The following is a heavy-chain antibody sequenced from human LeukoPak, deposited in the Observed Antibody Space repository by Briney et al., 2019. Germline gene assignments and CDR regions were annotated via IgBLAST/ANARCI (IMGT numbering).Heavy chain of an antibody. Sequence: TGGSLRLSCAASGFTSSDYYMTWIRQAPGKGLEWVSYFSGTDSAIYYADSVKGRFTISRDNAKNSLYLQMNSLRAEDTAVYYCARVPIAAAGSYYFDYWGQGTLVTVSS. D-gene: IGHD6-13*01. CDR1: GFTSSDYY. J-gene: IGHJ4*02. V-gene: IGHV3-11*01. CDR2: FSGTDSAI. CDR3: ARVPIAAAGSYYFDY.